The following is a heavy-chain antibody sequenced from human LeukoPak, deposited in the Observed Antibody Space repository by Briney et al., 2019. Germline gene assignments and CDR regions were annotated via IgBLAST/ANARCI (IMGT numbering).Heavy chain of an antibody. J-gene: IGHJ4*02. D-gene: IGHD1-20*01. CDR3: AKGTPNWNDYFHFDY. V-gene: IGHV4-39*01. Sequence: SETLSLTCTVSGGSISSSSYYWGWIRQPPGKGLEWIGSIYYSGSTYYNPSLKSRVTISVDTSKNQFSLKLSSVTAADTAVYYCAKGTPNWNDYFHFDYWGQGTLATVSS. CDR1: GGSISSSSYY. CDR2: IYYSGST.